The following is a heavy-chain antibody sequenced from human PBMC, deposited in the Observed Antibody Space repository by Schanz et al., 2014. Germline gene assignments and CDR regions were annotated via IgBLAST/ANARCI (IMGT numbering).Heavy chain of an antibody. CDR2: IIPSLGLA. J-gene: IGHJ6*03. CDR1: GGTFSSFG. V-gene: IGHV1-69*04. Sequence: VQLEQSGAEVKKPGSSVKVSCKASGGTFSSFGINWVRQAPGQGLEWMGRIIPSLGLAKYEQKSQDKVTITADTSTTTAYMELSGLRSDDTAVYYCARDAVALVPEYFMDVWGKGTPVTVSS. D-gene: IGHD2-15*01. CDR3: ARDAVALVPEYFMDV.